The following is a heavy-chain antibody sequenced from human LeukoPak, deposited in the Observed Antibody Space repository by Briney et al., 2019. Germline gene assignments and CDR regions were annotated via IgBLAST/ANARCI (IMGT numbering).Heavy chain of an antibody. CDR2: IYYSGST. CDR3: ARGGVLRYFDWPLGDAFDI. D-gene: IGHD3-9*01. J-gene: IGHJ3*02. Sequence: MTSETLSLTCTVSGGSISSYYWSRIRQPPGKGLEWIGYIYYSGSTNYNPSLKSRVTISVDTSKNQFSLKLSSVTAADTAVYYCARGGVLRYFDWPLGDAFDIWGQGTMVTVSS. V-gene: IGHV4-59*01. CDR1: GGSISSYY.